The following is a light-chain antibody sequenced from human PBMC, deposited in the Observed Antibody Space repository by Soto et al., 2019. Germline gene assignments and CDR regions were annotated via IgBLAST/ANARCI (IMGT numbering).Light chain of an antibody. V-gene: IGLV2-11*01. CDR1: SSDVCGYNY. CDR3: CSYAGRYTWV. Sequence: QSALTQPHSVSGSPGQSVTISCTGTSSDVCGYNYVSWYQQHPGKAPKFMIYAVTKRPSGVPDRFSGSKSGNTASLTISGLQAEYEADYYCCSYAGRYTWVFGGGTKLTVL. J-gene: IGLJ3*02. CDR2: AVT.